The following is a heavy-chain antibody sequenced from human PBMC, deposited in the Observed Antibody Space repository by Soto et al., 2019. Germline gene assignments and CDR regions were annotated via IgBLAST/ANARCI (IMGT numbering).Heavy chain of an antibody. V-gene: IGHV1-69*13. CDR3: ARDNRLELRFDY. D-gene: IGHD1-7*01. CDR2: IIPIFGTA. CDR1: GGTFSSYA. Sequence: GASVKVSCKASGGTFSSYAISWVRQAPGQGLEWMGGIIPIFGTANYAQKFQGRVTITADESTSTAYMELSSLRSEDTAVYYCARDNRLELRFDYWGQGTLVTVSS. J-gene: IGHJ4*02.